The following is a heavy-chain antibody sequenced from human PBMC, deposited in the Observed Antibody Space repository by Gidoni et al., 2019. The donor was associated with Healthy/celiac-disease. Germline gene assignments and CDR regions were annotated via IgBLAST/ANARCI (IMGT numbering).Heavy chain of an antibody. V-gene: IGHV4-31*03. CDR1: GGSISSGGYY. D-gene: IGHD3-10*01. CDR3: AREMRRATYYYGSGSYSPFDI. CDR2: IYYSGST. Sequence: QVQLQESGPGLVKPSQTLSLTCTVSGGSISSGGYYWSWIRQHPGKGLEWIGYIYYSGSTYYNPSLKSRVTISVDTSKNQFSLKLSSVTAADTAVYYCAREMRRATYYYGSGSYSPFDIWGQGTMVTVSS. J-gene: IGHJ3*02.